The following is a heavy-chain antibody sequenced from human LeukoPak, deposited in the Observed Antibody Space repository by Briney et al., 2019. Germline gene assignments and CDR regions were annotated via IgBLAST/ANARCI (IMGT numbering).Heavy chain of an antibody. CDR1: GGTFSSYA. V-gene: IGHV1-69*13. D-gene: IGHD6-13*01. CDR2: IIPIFGTA. J-gene: IGHJ5*02. CDR3: ARGRQQLINWFDP. Sequence: SVKVSCKASGGTFSSYAISWVRQAPGQGLEWMGGIIPIFGTANYAQKFQGRVTITADESTSTAYMELSSLRSEDTAVYYCARGRQQLINWFDPWGQGTLVTVSS.